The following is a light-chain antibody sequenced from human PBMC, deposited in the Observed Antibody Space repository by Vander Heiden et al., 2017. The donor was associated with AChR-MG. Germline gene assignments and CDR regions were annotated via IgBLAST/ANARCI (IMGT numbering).Light chain of an antibody. CDR1: QGVSRD. CDR2: DAS. CDR3: QQYNNWPYT. V-gene: IGKV3-15*01. J-gene: IGKJ2*01. Sequence: ERVMTQSPATLSVSPGERVTLSCRASQGVSRDLAWYQQKPGQTPRLLIYDASTRATSVPDRFSGSGSGAEFTLTISSLQSEDFAIYYCQQYNNWPYTFGQRTKVEIK.